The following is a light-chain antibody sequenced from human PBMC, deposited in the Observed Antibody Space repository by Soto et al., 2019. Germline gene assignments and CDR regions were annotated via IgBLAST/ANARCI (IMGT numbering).Light chain of an antibody. CDR3: ATWDSTLSAVV. CDR2: DNN. J-gene: IGLJ2*01. V-gene: IGLV1-51*01. Sequence: QSVLTQPPSVSAAPGQKVTISCSGSSSNIGSNYVSWYQQLPGTAPKLLICDNNKRPSGIPDRFSGSKSDTSATLGITGLQTVDEADYYCATWDSTLSAVVFGGGTKLTVL. CDR1: SSNIGSNY.